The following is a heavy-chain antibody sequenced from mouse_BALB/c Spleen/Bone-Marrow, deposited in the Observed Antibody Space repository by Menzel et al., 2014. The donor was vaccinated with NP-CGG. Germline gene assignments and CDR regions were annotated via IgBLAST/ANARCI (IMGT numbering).Heavy chain of an antibody. CDR3: TRENYGFAY. D-gene: IGHD1-1*02. V-gene: IGHV1S81*02. CDR2: INPSNGGT. J-gene: IGHJ3*01. Sequence: QVQLQQSGAELVKPGASVKLSCKASGYTFTSYYMYWVKQRPGQGLEWIGEINPSNGGTNFNEKFKSKATLTVDKSSSTAYMQLSSLTSEDSVVYYCTRENYGFAYWGQGTLVTVSA. CDR1: GYTFTSYY.